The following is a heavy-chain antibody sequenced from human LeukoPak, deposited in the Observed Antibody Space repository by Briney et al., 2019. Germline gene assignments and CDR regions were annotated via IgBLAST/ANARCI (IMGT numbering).Heavy chain of an antibody. J-gene: IGHJ4*02. D-gene: IGHD5-18*01. Sequence: GSLRLSCAASGFTFISYAMTWVRQAPGKGLEWVAAINGGGDATNYADSVKGRFTISRDTSQNTLYLQMNSLRAEDTAVYYCAKALGTYGYMRFDSWGQGTLVTVSS. V-gene: IGHV3-23*01. CDR3: AKALGTYGYMRFDS. CDR1: GFTFISYA. CDR2: INGGGDAT.